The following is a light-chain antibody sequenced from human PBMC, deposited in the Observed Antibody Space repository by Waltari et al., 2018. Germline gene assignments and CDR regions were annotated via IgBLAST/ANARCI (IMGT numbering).Light chain of an antibody. V-gene: IGLV2-23*02. J-gene: IGLJ1*01. CDR1: RRAVGNYNL. CDR3: CSYVGLGTYV. CDR2: EVT. Sequence: QSGLAQPASASGSPGQSITITCTGTRRAVGNYNLLPWYQQRPGKAPRLLIYEVTKRAPGTSDRFSASKSGNTASLSISGLQAQEDEADYYCCSYVGLGTYVFGTGTKVTV.